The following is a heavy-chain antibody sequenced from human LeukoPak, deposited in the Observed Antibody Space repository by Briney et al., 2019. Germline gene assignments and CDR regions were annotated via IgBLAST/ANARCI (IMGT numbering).Heavy chain of an antibody. V-gene: IGHV1-18*01. CDR2: ISAYNGNT. J-gene: IGHJ4*02. Sequence: ASVNVSCKSSGYTFTSYGISELRQAPSQEVDGMGWISAYNGNTNYAQRLQGRVTMTTATSTSTAYMELRSLRSDNTAVYYCARDRKVGATLWRTDYWGQGTLVTVAS. D-gene: IGHD1-26*01. CDR1: GYTFTSYG. CDR3: ARDRKVGATLWRTDY.